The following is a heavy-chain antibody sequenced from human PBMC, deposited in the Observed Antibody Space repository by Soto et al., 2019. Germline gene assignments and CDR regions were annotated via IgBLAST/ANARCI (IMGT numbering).Heavy chain of an antibody. CDR3: AKVLSVVPAAMHYDAFDI. D-gene: IGHD2-2*01. J-gene: IGHJ3*02. CDR2: ISGSGGST. Sequence: LSLTCAASGFTFSSYAMSWVRQAPGKGLEWVSAISGSGGSTYYADSVKGRFTISRDNSKNTLYLQMNSLRAEDTAVYYCAKVLSVVPAAMHYDAFDIWGQGTMVTVSS. CDR1: GFTFSSYA. V-gene: IGHV3-23*01.